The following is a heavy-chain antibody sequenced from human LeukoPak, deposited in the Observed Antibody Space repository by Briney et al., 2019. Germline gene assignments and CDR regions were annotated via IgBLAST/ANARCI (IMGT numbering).Heavy chain of an antibody. CDR2: IYPGDSDT. Sequence: GESLKISCKGSGYSFTSYWIGWVRQMPGKGLGWMGIIYPGDSDTRYSPSFQGQVTISADKSISTAYLQWSSLKASDTAMYYCARPYDSSGYSGLGAFDIWGQGTMVTVSS. J-gene: IGHJ3*02. CDR3: ARPYDSSGYSGLGAFDI. V-gene: IGHV5-51*01. D-gene: IGHD3-22*01. CDR1: GYSFTSYW.